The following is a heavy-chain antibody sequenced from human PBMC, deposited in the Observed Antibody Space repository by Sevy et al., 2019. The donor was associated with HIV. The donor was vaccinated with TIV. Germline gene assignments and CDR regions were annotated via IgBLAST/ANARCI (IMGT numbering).Heavy chain of an antibody. CDR3: ARDPYCISTSCPLGWFDP. Sequence: GGSLRLSCGASGFTFSTYWMSWVRQAPGKGLEWVANINQDGSQKYYVDSVKGRFTISKDNAKNSLYLQMSSLRAEDTAVYYYARDPYCISTSCPLGWFDPWGQGTLVTVSS. CDR1: GFTFSTYW. V-gene: IGHV3-7*01. J-gene: IGHJ5*02. CDR2: INQDGSQK. D-gene: IGHD2-2*01.